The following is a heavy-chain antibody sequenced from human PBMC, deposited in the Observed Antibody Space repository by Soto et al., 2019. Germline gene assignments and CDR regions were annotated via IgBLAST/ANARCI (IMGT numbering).Heavy chain of an antibody. V-gene: IGHV1-18*01. Sequence: QVHLVQSGAEVKKPGASVKVSCKGSGYGFTTYGITWVRQAPGQGLEWMAWISAHNGNTNYAQKLQGRVTVTRDTSTSTAYRGRRSLRSDDRAVYYCARGRDGDYWGQGALVTVSS. D-gene: IGHD6-6*01. CDR2: ISAHNGNT. CDR3: ARGRDGDY. J-gene: IGHJ4*02. CDR1: GYGFTTYG.